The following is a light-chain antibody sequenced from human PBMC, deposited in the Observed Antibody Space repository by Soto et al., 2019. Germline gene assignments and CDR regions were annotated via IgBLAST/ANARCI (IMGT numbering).Light chain of an antibody. Sequence: DIQMTQSPNSLSASVGDRVTITCRASQKIVTYLNWYQQKPRKAPNLLVYAASSSQSGVPSRFSGSGSGTDFTLTITTLQPEDFATYYCQQTFSRPYSIGQGTRLEI. V-gene: IGKV1-39*01. CDR3: QQTFSRPYS. CDR2: AAS. J-gene: IGKJ2*01. CDR1: QKIVTY.